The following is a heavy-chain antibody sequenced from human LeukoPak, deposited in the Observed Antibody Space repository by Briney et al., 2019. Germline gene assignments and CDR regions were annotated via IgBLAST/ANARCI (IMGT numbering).Heavy chain of an antibody. CDR3: ERGRQTYYYDSSGRAFDI. CDR1: GGSFSGYY. CDR2: INHSGST. J-gene: IGHJ3*02. V-gene: IGHV4-34*01. D-gene: IGHD3-22*01. Sequence: SETLSLTCAVYGGSFSGYYWSWIRQPPGKGLEWIGEINHSGSTNYNPSLKGRVNISVDTSKTQFSLKLSSVTAADPVVYYCERGRQTYYYDSSGRAFDIWGQGTMVTVSS.